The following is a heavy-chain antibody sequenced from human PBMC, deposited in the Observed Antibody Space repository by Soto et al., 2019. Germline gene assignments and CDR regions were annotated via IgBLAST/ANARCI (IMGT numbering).Heavy chain of an antibody. CDR1: GFTFSSYA. D-gene: IGHD3-22*01. CDR2: ISGSGGST. J-gene: IGHJ4*02. CDR3: AKLDTYYYDSSGYRKGYFDY. V-gene: IGHV3-23*01. Sequence: PGGSLRLSCAASGFTFSSYAMSWVRQAPGKGLEWVSAISGSGGSTYYADSVKGRFTISRDNSKNTLYLQMNSLRAEDTAVYYCAKLDTYYYDSSGYRKGYFDYWGQGTLVTVSS.